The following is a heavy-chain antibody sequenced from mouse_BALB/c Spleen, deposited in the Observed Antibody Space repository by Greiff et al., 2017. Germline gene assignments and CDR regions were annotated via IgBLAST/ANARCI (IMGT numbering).Heavy chain of an antibody. CDR1: GFNIKDYY. CDR3: NACGYDVGDY. CDR2: IDPENGDT. D-gene: IGHD2-2*01. J-gene: IGHJ2*01. V-gene: IGHV14-4*02. Sequence: VQLQQSGAELVRSGASVKLSCTASGFNIKDYYMHWVKQRPEQGLEWIGWIDPENGDTEYAPKFQGKATMTADTSSNTAYLQLSSLTSEDTAVYYCNACGYDVGDYWGQGTTLTVSS.